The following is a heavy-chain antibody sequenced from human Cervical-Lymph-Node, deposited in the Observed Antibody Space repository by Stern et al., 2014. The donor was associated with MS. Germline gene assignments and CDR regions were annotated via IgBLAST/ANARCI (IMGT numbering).Heavy chain of an antibody. D-gene: IGHD4-17*01. V-gene: IGHV3-30*01. J-gene: IGHJ4*02. CDR2: ISYDGSNK. Sequence: VQLVESGGGVVQPGRSLRLSCAASGFTFSSYAMHWVRQAPGKGLEWVAVISYDGSNKYYADSVKGRFTISRDNSKNTLYLQMNSLRAEDTAVYYCAREYRGGYGDYCFDYWGQGTLVTVSS. CDR1: GFTFSSYA. CDR3: AREYRGGYGDYCFDY.